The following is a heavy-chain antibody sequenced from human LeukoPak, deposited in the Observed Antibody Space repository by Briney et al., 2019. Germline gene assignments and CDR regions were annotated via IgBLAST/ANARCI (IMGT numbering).Heavy chain of an antibody. CDR3: ASRSSIWSGYQDTLYYFDS. J-gene: IGHJ4*02. CDR2: IYYRGST. Sequence: SEALSLTCTDAGGSIISYYWSWMGQPPAKQLEWIGHIYYRGSTKYNPSLKHRVTISVGTSKNQSSLKLSSVTAADTAVYYCASRSSIWSGYQDTLYYFDSWGQGTLVTVSS. CDR1: GGSIISYY. V-gene: IGHV4-59*01. D-gene: IGHD3-3*01.